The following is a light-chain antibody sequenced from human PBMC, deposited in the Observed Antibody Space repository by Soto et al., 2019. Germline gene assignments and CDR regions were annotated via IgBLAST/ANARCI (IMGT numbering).Light chain of an antibody. CDR1: QGIGST. J-gene: IGKJ4*01. CDR3: QHYANWPLT. V-gene: IGKV3-15*01. CDR2: GAS. Sequence: EIVMTQSPATLSVSPGEGATLSCRASQGIGSTLAWYQQKPGQTPRLLIYGASTRATGVPARLSGSASGTEFTLTITSLQSEAFAVDYCQHYANWPLTLGGGNKVESK.